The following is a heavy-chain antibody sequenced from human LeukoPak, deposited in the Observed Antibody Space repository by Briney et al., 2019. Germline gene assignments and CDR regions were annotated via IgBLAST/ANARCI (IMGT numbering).Heavy chain of an antibody. J-gene: IGHJ6*03. CDR3: ARDFRYTSTWTIHYYMDV. CDR2: IFYSGNA. Sequence: SETLSFTCTVSGGSISSSSYYWGWIRQPPGKGPEWIGSIFYSGNAHYSPSLRSRVSISVDLSKNQFSLKLSSVTAADTAVYYCARDFRYTSTWTIHYYMDVWGRGTTVTVS. D-gene: IGHD6-13*01. CDR1: GGSISSSSYY. V-gene: IGHV4-39*07.